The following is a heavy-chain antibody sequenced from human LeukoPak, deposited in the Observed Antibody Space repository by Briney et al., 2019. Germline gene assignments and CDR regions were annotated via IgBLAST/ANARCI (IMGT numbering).Heavy chain of an antibody. CDR1: GYSFTSYD. CDR2: MNPNSGNT. Sequence: GESLKISCKGSGYSFTSYDINWVRQATGQGLEWMGWMNPNSGNTGYAQKFQGRVTITRNTSISTAYMELSSLRSEDTAVYYCARVRRQLVTDAFDIWGQGTMVTVSS. CDR3: ARVRRQLVTDAFDI. D-gene: IGHD1-1*01. V-gene: IGHV1-8*01. J-gene: IGHJ3*02.